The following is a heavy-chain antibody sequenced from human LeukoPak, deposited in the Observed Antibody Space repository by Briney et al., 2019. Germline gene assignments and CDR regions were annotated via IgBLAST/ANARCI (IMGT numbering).Heavy chain of an antibody. CDR3: AKVAPRITIFGVVTKTKGYFDY. V-gene: IGHV3-23*01. D-gene: IGHD3-3*01. CDR2: ISGSGGST. CDR1: GFTFSSYA. Sequence: GGSLRLSCAASGFTFSSYAMSWIRQAPGKGLEWVSAISGSGGSTYYADSVKGRLTISRDNSKNTLYLQMNSLRAEDTAVYYCAKVAPRITIFGVVTKTKGYFDYWGQGTLVTVSS. J-gene: IGHJ4*02.